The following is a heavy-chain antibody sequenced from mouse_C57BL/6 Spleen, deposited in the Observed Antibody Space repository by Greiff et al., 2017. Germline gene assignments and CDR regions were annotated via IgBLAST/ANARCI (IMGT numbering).Heavy chain of an antibody. CDR3: AREGGVFITTVVASRYFDV. Sequence: EVQGVESGGGLVKPGGSLKLSCAASGFTFSSYAMSWVRQTPEKRLEWVATISDGGSYTYYPDNVKGRFTISRDNAKNNLYLQMSHLKSEDTAMYYCAREGGVFITTVVASRYFDVWGTGTTVTVSS. D-gene: IGHD1-1*01. CDR2: ISDGGSYT. V-gene: IGHV5-4*01. CDR1: GFTFSSYA. J-gene: IGHJ1*03.